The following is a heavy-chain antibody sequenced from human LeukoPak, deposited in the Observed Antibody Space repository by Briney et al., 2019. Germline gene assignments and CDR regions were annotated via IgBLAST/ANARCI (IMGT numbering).Heavy chain of an antibody. Sequence: SVKVSCKASGGTFSSYAISWVRQAPGQGLEWMGGIIPIFGTANYAQKFQGRVTITTDESTSTAYMELSSPRSEDTAVYYCARGRSNYYYYYYMDVWGKGTTVTVSS. J-gene: IGHJ6*03. V-gene: IGHV1-69*05. CDR1: GGTFSSYA. D-gene: IGHD4-11*01. CDR3: ARGRSNYYYYYYMDV. CDR2: IIPIFGTA.